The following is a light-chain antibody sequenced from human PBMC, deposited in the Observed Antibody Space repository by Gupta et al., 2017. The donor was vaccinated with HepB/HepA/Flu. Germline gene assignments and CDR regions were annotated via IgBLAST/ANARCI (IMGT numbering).Light chain of an antibody. CDR3: CSYAGTYTFAI. V-gene: IGLV2-11*01. J-gene: IGLJ2*01. CDR1: SSDVGGHDF. Sequence: QSALTQPRSVSGSPGQSVTISCTGTSSDVGGHDFVSWYQHHPGKAPKVIIFDVNRRSSGVPDRFSASKSGNTASLTISGLQAGDEAVYFCCSYAGTYTFAIFGGGTKLTVL. CDR2: DVN.